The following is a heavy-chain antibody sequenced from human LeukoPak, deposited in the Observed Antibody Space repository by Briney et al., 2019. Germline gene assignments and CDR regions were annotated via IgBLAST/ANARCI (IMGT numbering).Heavy chain of an antibody. D-gene: IGHD5-18*01. V-gene: IGHV1-8*01. Sequence: ASVKVSCKASGYTFTSYDINWVRQATGQGLEWMGWMNPNSGNTGYAQKFQGRVTMTRNTSISTAHMELSSLRSEDTAVYYCASSRHSYGTGAFDIWGQGTMVTVSS. CDR3: ASSRHSYGTGAFDI. CDR2: MNPNSGNT. J-gene: IGHJ3*02. CDR1: GYTFTSYD.